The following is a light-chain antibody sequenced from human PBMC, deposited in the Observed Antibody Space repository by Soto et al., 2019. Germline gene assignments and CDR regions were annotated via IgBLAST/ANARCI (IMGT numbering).Light chain of an antibody. J-gene: IGKJ5*01. CDR3: QQTHSFPPT. CDR2: AAS. Sequence: DIQMTQSPSSVSASVGDSVTITCRASRDISNWLAWYQQRPGKAPKLLIYAASSLRSGIPLRFSGSASGTEFPLTISSLQREDFATYYCQQTHSFPPTFGQGTRLEI. V-gene: IGKV1D-12*01. CDR1: RDISNW.